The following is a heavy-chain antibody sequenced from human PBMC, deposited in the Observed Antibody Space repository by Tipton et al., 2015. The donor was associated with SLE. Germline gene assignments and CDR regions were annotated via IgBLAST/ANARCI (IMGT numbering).Heavy chain of an antibody. CDR2: IYQSGST. V-gene: IGHV4-59*08. CDR3: AMDDWMTTVTTGDY. CDR1: GGSIRSHY. Sequence: LRLSCTVSGGSIRSHYWSWIRQPPGKGLEWIGNIYQSGSTYYNPSLKSRVTISLDTSKNQFSLKLSSVTAADTAVYYCAMDDWMTTVTTGDYWGQGTLVTVSS. J-gene: IGHJ4*02. D-gene: IGHD4-17*01.